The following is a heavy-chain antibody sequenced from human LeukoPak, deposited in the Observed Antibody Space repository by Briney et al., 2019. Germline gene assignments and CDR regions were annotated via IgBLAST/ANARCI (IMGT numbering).Heavy chain of an antibody. CDR3: ARVYIRFGESDFDY. J-gene: IGHJ4*02. Sequence: ASVKVSCKASGDTFTSYAMNWVRQAPGQGLEWMGWINTNTGNPTYAQGFTGRFVFSLDTSVSTAYLQISSPKAEDTSVYYCARVYIRFGESDFDYWGQGTLVTVSS. D-gene: IGHD3-10*01. CDR2: INTNTGNP. V-gene: IGHV7-4-1*02. CDR1: GDTFTSYA.